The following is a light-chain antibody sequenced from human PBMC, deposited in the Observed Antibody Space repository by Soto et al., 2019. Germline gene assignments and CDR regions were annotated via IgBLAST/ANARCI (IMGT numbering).Light chain of an antibody. J-gene: IGLJ1*01. CDR3: AAWDDSLNGFYV. CDR1: SSNIGTNS. Sequence: QSVLTQPPSASGTPGQRVTISCSGGSSNIGTNSVNWYQQLPGRAPKLLIYNNDLRPSGVPDRFSGSKSGTSASLAISGLQSEDEADYYCAAWDDSLNGFYVFGIGTKLPVL. V-gene: IGLV1-44*01. CDR2: NND.